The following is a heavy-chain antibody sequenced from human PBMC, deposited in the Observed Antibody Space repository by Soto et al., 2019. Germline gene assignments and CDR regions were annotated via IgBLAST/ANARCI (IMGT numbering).Heavy chain of an antibody. CDR1: GHTFTSYG. V-gene: IGHV1-18*01. CDR2: ISAYNGNT. J-gene: IGHJ3*02. Sequence: GASVKVSCKASGHTFTSYGISWVRQAPGQGLEWMGWISAYNGNTNYAQKLQGRVTMTTDTSTSTAYMELRSLRSDDTAVYYCARVGAYYDILTGFPYDAFDIWGQGTMVTVSS. CDR3: ARVGAYYDILTGFPYDAFDI. D-gene: IGHD3-9*01.